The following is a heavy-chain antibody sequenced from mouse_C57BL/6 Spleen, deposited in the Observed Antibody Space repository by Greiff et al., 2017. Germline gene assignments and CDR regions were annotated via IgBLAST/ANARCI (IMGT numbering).Heavy chain of an antibody. CDR1: GYTFTDYN. Sequence: VQLKESGPELVKPGASVKIPCKASGYTFTDYNMDWVKQSHGKSLEWIGDINPNNGGTIYNQKFKGKATLTVDKSSSTAYMELRSLTSEDTAVYYCARYYYGSSPFAYWGQGTLVTVSA. J-gene: IGHJ3*01. V-gene: IGHV1-18*01. CDR2: INPNNGGT. CDR3: ARYYYGSSPFAY. D-gene: IGHD1-1*01.